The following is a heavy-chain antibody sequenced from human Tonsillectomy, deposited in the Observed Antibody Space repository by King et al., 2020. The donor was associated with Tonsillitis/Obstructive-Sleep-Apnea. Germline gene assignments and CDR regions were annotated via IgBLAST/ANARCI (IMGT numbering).Heavy chain of an antibody. CDR1: GGSISSYY. CDR2: IYYSGST. CDR3: ARRRSSSGSYAFDI. Sequence: QLQESGPGLVKPSETLSLTCTVSGGSISSYYWSWIRQPPGKGLDWIGDIYYSGSTNHNPSLKSRATISVDTSKNQFSLKLSSVTAAATAVYYCARRRSSSGSYAFDIWGQGTMVTVSS. V-gene: IGHV4-59*01. J-gene: IGHJ3*02. D-gene: IGHD3-10*01.